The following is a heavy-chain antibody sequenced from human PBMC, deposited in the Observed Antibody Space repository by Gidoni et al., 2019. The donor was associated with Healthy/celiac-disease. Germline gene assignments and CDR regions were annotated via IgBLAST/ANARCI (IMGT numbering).Heavy chain of an antibody. D-gene: IGHD3-16*01. CDR3: ARDKGGGGIGKYNWFDP. CDR1: GGPFSSSA. Sequence: QVQLVQSGAEVTKPGSSVKVSCKSSGGPFSSSAIRWVRQAPGQGLGWMGGIIPIFGTANYEQKVQGRVTITADESTSKAYMELSSMRSEDTAVYYCARDKGGGGIGKYNWFDPWGQGTLVTVSS. CDR2: IIPIFGTA. V-gene: IGHV1-69*01. J-gene: IGHJ5*02.